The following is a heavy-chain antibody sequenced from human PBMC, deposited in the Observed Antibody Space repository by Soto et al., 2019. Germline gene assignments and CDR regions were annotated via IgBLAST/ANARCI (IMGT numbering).Heavy chain of an antibody. V-gene: IGHV4-34*01. CDR3: ARVGRGTATTVVDDFDI. Sequence: QVQLQQWGAGLLKPSETLSLTCAVYGGFVSSGSYYWSWIGQPPGKGLEWIGEVSHSGGTHFNPYVESRVTISVDTSTNQFSRKMSSVTAAATALYYCARVGRGTATTVVDDFDIWGPGTMVTVSS. CDR1: GGFVSSGSYY. J-gene: IGHJ3*02. CDR2: VSHSGGT. D-gene: IGHD1-1*01.